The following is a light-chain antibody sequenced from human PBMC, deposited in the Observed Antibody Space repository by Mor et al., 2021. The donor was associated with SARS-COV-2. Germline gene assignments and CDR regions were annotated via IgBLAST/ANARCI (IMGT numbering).Light chain of an antibody. J-gene: IGLJ1*01. CDR3: QSADNSGTFV. CDR2: KDS. V-gene: IGLV3-25*03. Sequence: GQALVEVIYKDSERPSGIPERFSGSSSGTTVTLTISGVQAEDEADYFCQSADNSGTFVFGPGTKVTV.